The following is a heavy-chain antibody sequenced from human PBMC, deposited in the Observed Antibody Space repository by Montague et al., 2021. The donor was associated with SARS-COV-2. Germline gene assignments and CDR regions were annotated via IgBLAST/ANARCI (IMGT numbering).Heavy chain of an antibody. CDR3: AREGGTKSSHWWGAFDS. D-gene: IGHD2-15*01. J-gene: IGHJ5*01. CDR2: IFYSGST. CDR1: GDSMSGYY. V-gene: IGHV4-59*01. Sequence: SETLSLTCTVSGDSMSGYYWNWVRQAPGTGLEWIGYIFYSGSTSYNPSLNSRVTISIDTSKKQFSLKLTSVTAADTAVYFCAREGGTKSSHWWGAFDSWGHGTLVTVSS.